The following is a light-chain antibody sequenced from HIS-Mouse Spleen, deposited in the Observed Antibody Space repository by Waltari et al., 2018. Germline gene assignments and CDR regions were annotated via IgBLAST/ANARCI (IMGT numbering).Light chain of an antibody. J-gene: IGLJ3*02. CDR1: SGSIASNY. CDR2: GDN. CDR3: QSYDSSNWV. V-gene: IGLV6-57*04. Sequence: NFMLTQPHSVSESPGRTVTISCTRSSGSIASNYVQWYQQRPGSAPTTVIYGDNQRPSGVPDRFSGSIDSSSNSASLTIAGLKTEDEADYYCQSYDSSNWVFGGGTKLTVL.